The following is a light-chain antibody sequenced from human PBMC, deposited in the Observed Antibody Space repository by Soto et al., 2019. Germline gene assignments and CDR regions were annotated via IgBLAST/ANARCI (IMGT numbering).Light chain of an antibody. Sequence: EIVLTQSPATLSLSPGERATLSCRASQTVSRHLAWYQQKPGQAPRLLIYDTSNRATGIPARFSGSGSGIDFTLTISGLETEDFAVYYCQQRGNWPPGFTFGPGTTVDMK. CDR2: DTS. J-gene: IGKJ3*01. CDR1: QTVSRH. V-gene: IGKV3-11*01. CDR3: QQRGNWPPGFT.